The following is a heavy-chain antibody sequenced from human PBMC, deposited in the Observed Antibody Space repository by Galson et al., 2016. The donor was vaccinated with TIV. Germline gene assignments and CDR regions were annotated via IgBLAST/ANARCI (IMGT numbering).Heavy chain of an antibody. Sequence: CAASGFIFDDYDMTWIRQVPGKGLEWVADTNWNGGSTGYADSVKGRFTISRDNAKNSLYLDVNSLRTEDTALYHCARVRSCGGDCYCFDYWGQGTLVTVSS. CDR2: TNWNGGST. V-gene: IGHV3-20*01. CDR1: GFIFDDYD. CDR3: ARVRSCGGDCYCFDY. J-gene: IGHJ4*02. D-gene: IGHD2-21*02.